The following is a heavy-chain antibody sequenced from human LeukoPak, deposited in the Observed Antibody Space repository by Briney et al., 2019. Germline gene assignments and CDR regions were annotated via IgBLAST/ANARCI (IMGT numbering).Heavy chain of an antibody. J-gene: IGHJ3*02. CDR2: IMPIYGIP. Sequence: ASVKVSCKTSGGTFSTYAITWVRQAPGQGLEWMGKIMPIYGIPDYAPKYQGRVTITADKSTSTAYMELGRLRSGDTAVYYCARDFEEGYSDAFHIWGQGTMVTVSS. D-gene: IGHD3-22*01. CDR1: GGTFSTYA. V-gene: IGHV1-69*04. CDR3: ARDFEEGYSDAFHI.